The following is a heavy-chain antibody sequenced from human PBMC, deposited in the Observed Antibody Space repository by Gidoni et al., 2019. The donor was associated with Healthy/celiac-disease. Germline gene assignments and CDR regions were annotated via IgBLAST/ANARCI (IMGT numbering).Heavy chain of an antibody. V-gene: IGHV1-69*01. J-gene: IGHJ4*02. CDR1: GGTFSSYA. CDR2: IIPIFGTA. CDR3: ARESQHGLQVDY. Sequence: VQLVQSGAAVKKPGSSVQVSCKASGGTFSSYAISWVRQAPGQGLEWMGGIIPIFGTANYAQKFQGRVTITADESTSTAYMELSSLRSEDTAVYYCARESQHGLQVDYWGQGTLVTVSS. D-gene: IGHD4-4*01.